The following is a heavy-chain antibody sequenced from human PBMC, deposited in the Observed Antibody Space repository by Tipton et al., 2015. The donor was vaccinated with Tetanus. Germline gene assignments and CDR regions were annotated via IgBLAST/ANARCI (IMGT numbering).Heavy chain of an antibody. CDR1: GYDFANYW. J-gene: IGHJ4*02. CDR2: IDPSASYS. Sequence: QLVQSGAEVKKPGESLRISCQASGYDFANYWITWVRQMPGKGLEWMGRIDPSASYSNYGPSFECHVSISVDKSISTAYLQSSTLKSSDSAMYFCARTSLDSTYFDYWGQGILVTVSS. CDR3: ARTSLDSTYFDY. D-gene: IGHD2-21*01. V-gene: IGHV5-10-1*01.